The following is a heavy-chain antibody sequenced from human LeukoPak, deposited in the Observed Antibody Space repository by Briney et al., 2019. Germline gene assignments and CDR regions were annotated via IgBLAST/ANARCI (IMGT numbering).Heavy chain of an antibody. Sequence: PSETLSLTCIVSGGSISSYYWNWIRQPPGKGLEWIGYIHYNGRTNYNPSLKSRVTMSLDTSKNQLSLKLNSVTAADTAVYFCARDITDTSGYYYFDYWGQGTLVTVSS. CDR3: ARDITDTSGYYYFDY. V-gene: IGHV4-59*01. CDR2: IHYNGRT. J-gene: IGHJ4*02. CDR1: GGSISSYY. D-gene: IGHD3-22*01.